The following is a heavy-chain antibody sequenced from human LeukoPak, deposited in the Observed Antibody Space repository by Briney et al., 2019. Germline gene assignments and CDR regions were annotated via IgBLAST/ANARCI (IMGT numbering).Heavy chain of an antibody. CDR2: INSDGSST. J-gene: IGHJ4*02. CDR3: ARDREDYYDSSGYYGIPGDY. V-gene: IGHV3-74*01. Sequence: GGSLRLSCAASGFTFSSYWMHWVRQAPGKGLVWVSRINSDGSSTSYADSVKGRFTISRDNAKNTLYLQMNSLRAEGTAVYYCARDREDYYDSSGYYGIPGDYWGQGTLVTVSS. D-gene: IGHD3-22*01. CDR1: GFTFSSYW.